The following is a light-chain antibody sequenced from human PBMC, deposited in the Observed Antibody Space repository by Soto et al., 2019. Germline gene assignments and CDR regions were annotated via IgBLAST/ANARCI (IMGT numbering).Light chain of an antibody. CDR1: ETVNSY. J-gene: IGKJ3*01. V-gene: IGKV3-11*01. Sequence: EIVLTQSPATLSLSPGERATLSCRASETVNSYLAWYQQKPGQAPRLLIDDVSKRATGIPARFSGSGSGTYFTLAISSLAPDDFAVYYWQHRSSWPFNFGPGTKVEIK. CDR3: QHRSSWPFN. CDR2: DVS.